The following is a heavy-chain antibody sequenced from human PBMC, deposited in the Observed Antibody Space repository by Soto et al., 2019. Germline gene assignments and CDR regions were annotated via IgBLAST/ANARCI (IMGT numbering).Heavy chain of an antibody. Sequence: GGAMRLSCATCGFSFSGSAMNWVRQAPGKGLEWVSTISDGGRFPYHAASVKGRFTISRDDSKKTLFLQMHSLRAEDTAVYYCAKSGPTNYCEYWGQGSRVTVSS. CDR2: ISDGGRFP. CDR3: AKSGPTNYCEY. D-gene: IGHD2-8*01. V-gene: IGHV3-23*01. CDR1: GFSFSGSA. J-gene: IGHJ4*02.